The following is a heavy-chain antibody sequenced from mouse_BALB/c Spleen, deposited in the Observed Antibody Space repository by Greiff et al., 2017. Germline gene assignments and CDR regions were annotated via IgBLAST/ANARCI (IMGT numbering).Heavy chain of an antibody. J-gene: IGHJ4*01. CDR1: GYTFTSYW. D-gene: IGHD2-4*01. CDR2: INPSTGYT. Sequence: VHLVESGAELAKPGASVKMSCKASGYTFTSYWMHWVKQRPGQGLEWIGYINPSTGYTEYNQKFKDKATLTADKSSSTAYMQLSSLTSEDSAVYYCAREVYYDYGYAMDYWGQGTSVTVSS. CDR3: AREVYYDYGYAMDY. V-gene: IGHV1-7*01.